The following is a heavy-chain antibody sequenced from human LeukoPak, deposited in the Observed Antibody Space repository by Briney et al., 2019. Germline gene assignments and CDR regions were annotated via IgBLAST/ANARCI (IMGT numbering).Heavy chain of an antibody. J-gene: IGHJ6*04. V-gene: IGHV1-46*01. CDR1: GYTFTSYY. Sequence: VASVKVSCKASGYTFTSYYMHWVRQAPGQGLEWMGIINPSGGSTSYAQKFQGRVTMTRDTSTSTVYMELSSLRSEDTAVYYCARDERDTMVRGVAAPYHYGMDVWGKGTTVTVSS. CDR2: INPSGGST. D-gene: IGHD3-10*01. CDR3: ARDERDTMVRGVAAPYHYGMDV.